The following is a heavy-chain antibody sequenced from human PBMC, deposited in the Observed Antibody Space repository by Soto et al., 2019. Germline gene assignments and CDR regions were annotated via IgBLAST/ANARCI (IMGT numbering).Heavy chain of an antibody. V-gene: IGHV3-30-3*01. CDR3: AALNSYGLCGRPCHEY. J-gene: IGHJ4*02. CDR2: ISYDGSNK. D-gene: IGHD5-18*01. Sequence: PGRSLRLSCAASGFTFSSYAMHSVRQAPDKGLEWVAVISYDGSNKYYADSVKGRFTISRDNSKNTRYLQMNSLRAEDTAVYSCAALNSYGLCGRPCHEYWGEGTLVTVSS. CDR1: GFTFSSYA.